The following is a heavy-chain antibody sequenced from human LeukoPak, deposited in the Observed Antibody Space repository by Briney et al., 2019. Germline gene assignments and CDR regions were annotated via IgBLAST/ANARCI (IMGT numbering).Heavy chain of an antibody. V-gene: IGHV1-69*13. J-gene: IGHJ3*02. Sequence: GASVKVSCKASGGTFSSYAISWVRQAPGQGFEWMGGIIPIFGTANYAQKFQGRVTITADESTSTAYMELSSLRSEDTAVYYCARRVADAFDIWGQGTMVTVSS. CDR2: IIPIFGTA. D-gene: IGHD2-21*01. CDR1: GGTFSSYA. CDR3: ARRVADAFDI.